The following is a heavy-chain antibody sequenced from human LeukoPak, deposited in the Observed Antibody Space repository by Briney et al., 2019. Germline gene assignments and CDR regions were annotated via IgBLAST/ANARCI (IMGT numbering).Heavy chain of an antibody. J-gene: IGHJ5*02. CDR2: TDSRDST. CDR3: ARESTPLRGALDP. D-gene: IGHD5-24*01. CDR1: GFTVRNNH. Sequence: GGSLRLSCAASGFTVRNNHMSWVRQAPGKGLEWVSVTDSRDSTYHADSVKGRFTISRHTSKNTLYLQMNSLRAEDTAVYYCARESTPLRGALDPWGPGTLVTVSS. V-gene: IGHV3-53*04.